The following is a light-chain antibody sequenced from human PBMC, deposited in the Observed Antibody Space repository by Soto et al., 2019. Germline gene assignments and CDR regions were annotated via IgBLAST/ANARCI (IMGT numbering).Light chain of an antibody. J-gene: IGKJ4*01. V-gene: IGKV3D-20*02. Sequence: EIVLTQSPGTLSFSPGERATLTCRASQSVSSSYLAWFQQKPGQAPRLLIYDASKRATDIPDRFIGSGSGTDFTLTISSLEPEDFAVYYCHQRSNWPPFTFGGGTKVEI. CDR3: HQRSNWPPFT. CDR1: QSVSSSY. CDR2: DAS.